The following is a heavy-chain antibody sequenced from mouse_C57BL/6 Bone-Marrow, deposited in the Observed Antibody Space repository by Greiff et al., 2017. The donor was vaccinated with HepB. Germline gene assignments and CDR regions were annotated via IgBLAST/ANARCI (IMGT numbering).Heavy chain of an antibody. J-gene: IGHJ2*01. Sequence: QVQLQQPGAELVKPGASVKLSCKASGYTFTSYWMHWVKQRPGRGLEWIGRIDPNSGGTKYNEKFKSKATVTVDKASTTAYMQLSSLTSEDSAVYFCARLRVIMVHFDDWGQGTTLTVYS. CDR3: ARLRVIMVHFDD. D-gene: IGHD2-2*01. V-gene: IGHV1-72*01. CDR2: IDPNSGGT. CDR1: GYTFTSYW.